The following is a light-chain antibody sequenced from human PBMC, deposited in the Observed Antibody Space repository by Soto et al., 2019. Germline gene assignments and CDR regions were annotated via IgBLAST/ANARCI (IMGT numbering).Light chain of an antibody. Sequence: EIVLTQSPATVSLSTGERATLSCRASQSVSSYLAWYQQKPGQAPRLLIYDASNRATGIPARFSGSGSGTDFTLTISSLEPEDFAVYYCQQRSNWPPLTFCGGTKVDI. CDR2: DAS. CDR1: QSVSSY. CDR3: QQRSNWPPLT. V-gene: IGKV3-11*01. J-gene: IGKJ4*01.